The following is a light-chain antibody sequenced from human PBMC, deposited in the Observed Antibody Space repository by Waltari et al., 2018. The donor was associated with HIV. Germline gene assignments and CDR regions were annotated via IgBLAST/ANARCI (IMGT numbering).Light chain of an antibody. CDR2: GAS. Sequence: VLTHSPGTLSLSPAARAPPSCRASQTVGSRFLAWCQQKRGQAPRLLIFGASSRATGTPDRFSGGGSGTEVTHTISRLEPEDFAVYYCLQYGTSRYTFGQGTKLDIK. CDR3: LQYGTSRYT. V-gene: IGKV3-20*01. J-gene: IGKJ2*01. CDR1: QTVGSRF.